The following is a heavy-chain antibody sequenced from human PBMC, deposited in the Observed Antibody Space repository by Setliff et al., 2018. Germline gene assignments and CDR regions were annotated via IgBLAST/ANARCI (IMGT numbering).Heavy chain of an antibody. V-gene: IGHV4-59*08. D-gene: IGHD3-22*01. Sequence: SETLSLTCTVSGGSITSYYWSWIRQPPGRGLEWIGFMDYSAITNYNPSLKSRVTMSVDTSKNQFSLEMTSITAADAAVYHCARARWTGGYYSGDNYYMDVWGKGTTGTVSS. CDR3: ARARWTGGYYSGDNYYMDV. J-gene: IGHJ6*03. CDR2: MDYSAIT. CDR1: GGSITSYY.